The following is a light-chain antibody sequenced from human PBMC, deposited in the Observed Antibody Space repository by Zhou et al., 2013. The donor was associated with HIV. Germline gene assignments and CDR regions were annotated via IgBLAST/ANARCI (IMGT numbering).Light chain of an antibody. J-gene: IGKJ1*01. CDR2: SAS. V-gene: IGKV3-20*01. CDR3: QYYGRPTWT. Sequence: EIVLTQSPGTLSLSPGERAALSCRASQSVSSSYLAWYQQKPGQAPRLLIYSASNRATGIPDRFSGSGSGTDFTLTISRLEPEDSAVYYCQYYGRPTWTFGQGTSVEIK. CDR1: QSVSSSY.